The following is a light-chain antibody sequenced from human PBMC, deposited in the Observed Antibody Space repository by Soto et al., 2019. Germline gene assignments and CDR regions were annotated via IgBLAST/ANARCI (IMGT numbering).Light chain of an antibody. CDR2: NND. CDR1: SSNIGTYT. V-gene: IGLV1-44*01. Sequence: QSVLTQPPSASGTPGQRVTISCSGSSSNIGTYTVNWYQQFPGTAPKLLIYNNDQRPSGVPDRFSGFKYGTAASLAISGLQSEDEAEYYCAAWDDSLSGLYVFGTGNKVT. J-gene: IGLJ1*01. CDR3: AAWDDSLSGLYV.